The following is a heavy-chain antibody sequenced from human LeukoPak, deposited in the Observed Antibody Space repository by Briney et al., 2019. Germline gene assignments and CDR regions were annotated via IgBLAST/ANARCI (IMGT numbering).Heavy chain of an antibody. V-gene: IGHV3-48*03. D-gene: IGHD6-19*01. CDR2: ISSGSTI. Sequence: GGSLRLSCAASGFTFSSYEMNWVRQAPGKGLEWVSYISSGSTIYDADSVRGRFTTSRDNAKNSLYLQMNSLRAEDTAVYYCARESIAVAGAPFDYWGQGTLVTVSS. CDR1: GFTFSSYE. J-gene: IGHJ4*02. CDR3: ARESIAVAGAPFDY.